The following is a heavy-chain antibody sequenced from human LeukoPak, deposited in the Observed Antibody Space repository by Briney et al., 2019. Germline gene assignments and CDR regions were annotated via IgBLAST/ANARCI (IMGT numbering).Heavy chain of an antibody. J-gene: IGHJ4*02. CDR3: ARACDSSSYRYYFDY. D-gene: IGHD6-13*01. V-gene: IGHV4-4*07. Sequence: SETLSLTCTVSGGSISSYYWTWIRQPAGKGLEWIGRIYTSGSTYYNPSLKSRVTISVDTSKNQFSLKLSSVTAADTAVYYCARACDSSSYRYYFDYWGQGTLDTVSS. CDR1: GGSISSYY. CDR2: IYTSGST.